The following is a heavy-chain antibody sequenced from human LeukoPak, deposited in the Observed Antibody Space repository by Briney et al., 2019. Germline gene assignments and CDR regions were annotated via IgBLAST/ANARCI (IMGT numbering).Heavy chain of an antibody. Sequence: SETLSLTCTVSGGSISSYYWSWIRQPPGKGLEWIGYIYYSGSTNYNLSLKSRVTISVDTSKNQFSLKLSSVTAADTAVYYCARGPYSSSRGTYYYYMDVWGKGTTVTVSS. CDR1: GGSISSYY. J-gene: IGHJ6*03. D-gene: IGHD6-13*01. CDR2: IYYSGST. V-gene: IGHV4-59*01. CDR3: ARGPYSSSRGTYYYYMDV.